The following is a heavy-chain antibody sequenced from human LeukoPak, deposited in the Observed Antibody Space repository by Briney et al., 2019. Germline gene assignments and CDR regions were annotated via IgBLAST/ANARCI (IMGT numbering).Heavy chain of an antibody. J-gene: IGHJ6*04. D-gene: IGHD6-13*01. CDR3: AREKQQLGQDYYYGMDV. Sequence: ASVKVSCKASGYTFTSYAMQWVRQAPGQRLEWMGWINAGNGNTKYSQKFQGRVTITRDTSASTAYMELSSLRSEDTAVYYCAREKQQLGQDYYYGMDVWGKGTTVTVSS. V-gene: IGHV1-3*01. CDR2: INAGNGNT. CDR1: GYTFTSYA.